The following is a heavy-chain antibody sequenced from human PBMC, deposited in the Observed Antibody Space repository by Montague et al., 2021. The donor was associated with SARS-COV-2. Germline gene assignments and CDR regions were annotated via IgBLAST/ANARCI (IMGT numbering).Heavy chain of an antibody. J-gene: IGHJ6*02. CDR3: ARDRGYSYGPTYYYYGMDV. D-gene: IGHD5-18*01. V-gene: IGHV3-33*01. CDR1: GFTFSSYG. Sequence: SLRLSCAASGFTFSSYGMHWVRQAPGKGLEWVAVIWYDGNNKYYADSVKGRFTISRDNSKNTLYLQMNSLRAEDTAVYYCARDRGYSYGPTYYYYGMDVWGQGTTVTVSS. CDR2: IWYDGNNK.